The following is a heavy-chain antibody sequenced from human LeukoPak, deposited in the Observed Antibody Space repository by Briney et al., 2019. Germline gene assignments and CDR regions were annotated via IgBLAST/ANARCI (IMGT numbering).Heavy chain of an antibody. V-gene: IGHV4-4*02. CDR1: GGSITSTNW. CDR2: ISLTGRT. Sequence: KTSETLSLTCGVSGGSITSTNWWSWVRQPPGQGLGWIWKISLTGRTNYNPSLIGRFIMSLDESRNQLSLTLTSVTAADTAMYFCTRESGPYCPFGYWGQGTLV. D-gene: IGHD1-26*01. CDR3: TRESGPYCPFGY. J-gene: IGHJ4*02.